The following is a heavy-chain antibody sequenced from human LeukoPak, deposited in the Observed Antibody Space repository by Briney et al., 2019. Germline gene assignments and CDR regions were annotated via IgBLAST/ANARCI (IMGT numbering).Heavy chain of an antibody. CDR3: AKTPPSYGR. Sequence: GGSLRLSCAVSGFTFDDYAMHWVRQAPEKGLEWVSLISGDGATTYYADSVKGRFTISRDNSKNSLYLQMNSLRTEDTALYYCAKTPPSYGRWGQGTLVTVSS. CDR2: ISGDGATT. CDR1: GFTFDDYA. J-gene: IGHJ4*02. V-gene: IGHV3-43*02. D-gene: IGHD1-14*01.